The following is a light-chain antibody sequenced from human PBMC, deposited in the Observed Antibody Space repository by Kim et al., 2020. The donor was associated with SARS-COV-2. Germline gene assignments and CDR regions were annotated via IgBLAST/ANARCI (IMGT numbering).Light chain of an antibody. CDR2: DAS. J-gene: IGKJ2*01. CDR3: QQRSNWPMYT. CDR1: QSVSSY. V-gene: IGKV3-11*01. Sequence: EIVLTQSPATLSLSPGERATLSCRASQSVSSYLAWYQQKPGQAPRLLIYDASNRATGIPARFSGSGSGTDFTLTISSLGPEDFAVYYCQQRSNWPMYTFGQGTKLEI.